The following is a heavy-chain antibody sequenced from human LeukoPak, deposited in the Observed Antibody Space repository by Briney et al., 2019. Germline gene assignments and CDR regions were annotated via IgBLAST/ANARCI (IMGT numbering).Heavy chain of an antibody. CDR2: ISGSDGSS. CDR3: AKSLGVGGYTRYKGFDQ. V-gene: IGHV3-23*01. Sequence: GGSLRLSCAASGFTFNSFAMNWVHQAPGNGLEWVSSISGSDGSSHYADFVKGRFTISRDNSKNTLHLQMNSLRAEDTAVYYCAKSLGVGGYTRYKGFDQWGQGTLVTVSS. J-gene: IGHJ4*02. CDR1: GFTFNSFA. D-gene: IGHD3-16*02.